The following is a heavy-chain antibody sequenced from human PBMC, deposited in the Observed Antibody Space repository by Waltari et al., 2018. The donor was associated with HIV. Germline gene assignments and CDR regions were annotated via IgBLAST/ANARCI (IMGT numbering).Heavy chain of an antibody. CDR2: ISYDGSNK. J-gene: IGHJ4*02. V-gene: IGHV3-30*18. D-gene: IGHD4-17*01. CDR1: GFTFSSYG. CDR3: AKDRDPSELTVTTWGVDY. Sequence: RSLRLSCAASGFTFSSYGMHWVRQAPGKGLEWVAVISYDGSNKYYADSVKGRFTISRDNSKNTLYLQMNSLRAEDTAVYYCAKDRDPSELTVTTWGVDYWGQGTLVTVSS.